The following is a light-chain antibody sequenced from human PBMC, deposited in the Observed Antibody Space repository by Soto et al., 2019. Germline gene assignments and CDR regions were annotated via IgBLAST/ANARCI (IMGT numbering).Light chain of an antibody. CDR1: QSVSSSY. V-gene: IGKV3-20*01. Sequence: EIVLTQSPGTLSLSPGERATLSCRASQSVSSSYLAWYQQKPGQAPRLLIYGASSRPTGIPDRFSGSGSGTDFTLTISRPEPEDFAVYYCQQYGSSSWTFGQGTKVEIK. CDR2: GAS. J-gene: IGKJ1*01. CDR3: QQYGSSSWT.